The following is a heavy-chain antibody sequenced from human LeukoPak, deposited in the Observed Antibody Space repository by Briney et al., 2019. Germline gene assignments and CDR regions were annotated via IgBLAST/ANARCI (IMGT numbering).Heavy chain of an antibody. D-gene: IGHD3-10*01. J-gene: IGHJ4*02. CDR2: IKQDGSEK. CDR1: GFTFSSYW. Sequence: GSLLLSCAASGFTFSSYWMSWVRQPPGKGLEWVANIKQDGSEKYYVDSVKGRFTISRDNAKNSLYLQMNSLRAEDTAVYYCAREQVLDDYYGSGTFDYWGQGTLVTVSS. V-gene: IGHV3-7*01. CDR3: AREQVLDDYYGSGTFDY.